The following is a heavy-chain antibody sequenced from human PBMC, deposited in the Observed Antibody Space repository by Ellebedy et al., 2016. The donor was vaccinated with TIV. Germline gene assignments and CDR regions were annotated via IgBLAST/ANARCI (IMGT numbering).Heavy chain of an antibody. CDR3: ARTMVRGVIKANFDY. V-gene: IGHV1-18*04. J-gene: IGHJ4*02. CDR2: ISAYNGNT. CDR1: GYTFTSYG. Sequence: AASVKVSCKASGYTFTSYGISWVRQAPGQGLEWMGWISAYNGNTNYAQKLQGRLTMTTDTSTSTAYMELRSLKSDDTAVYYCARTMVRGVIKANFDYWGQGTLVTVSS. D-gene: IGHD3-10*01.